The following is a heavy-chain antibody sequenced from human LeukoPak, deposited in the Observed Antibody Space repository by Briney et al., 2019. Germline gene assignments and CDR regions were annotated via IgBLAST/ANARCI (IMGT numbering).Heavy chain of an antibody. CDR2: IDQSGGRN. Sequence: PGGSLRLSCAASGFTFSRFWMNWVRQAPGRGLEWVANIDQSGGRNNYVDSVKGRFTISRVNAKNSLFLEMSSLRADDTAVYFCARDVEGGTFDIWGQGTTVTVSS. CDR1: GFTFSRFW. J-gene: IGHJ3*02. V-gene: IGHV3-7*05. D-gene: IGHD3-16*01. CDR3: ARDVEGGTFDI.